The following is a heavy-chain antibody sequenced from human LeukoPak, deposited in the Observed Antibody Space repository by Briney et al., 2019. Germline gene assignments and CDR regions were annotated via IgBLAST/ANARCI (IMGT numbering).Heavy chain of an antibody. J-gene: IGHJ4*02. CDR1: GFTFSSYE. V-gene: IGHV3-48*03. CDR2: ISSSGSTI. CDR3: ARSVITGIDY. D-gene: IGHD3-22*01. Sequence: GGSLRLSCAASGFTFSSYEMSWVRQAPGKGLEWVSYISSSGSTIYYADSVKGRFTISRDNAKNSLYLQMNSLRAEDTAVYYCARSVITGIDYWGQGTLVTVSS.